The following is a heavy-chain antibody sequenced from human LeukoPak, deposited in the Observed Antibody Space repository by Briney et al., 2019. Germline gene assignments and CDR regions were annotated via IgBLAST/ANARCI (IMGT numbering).Heavy chain of an antibody. CDR2: ISYDGSNK. CDR3: ASSNKGFPNMG. V-gene: IGHV3-30*04. J-gene: IGHJ4*02. Sequence: GRSLRLSCAASGFTFSSYAMHWVRQAPGKGLEWVAVISYDGSNKYYADSVKGRLTISRDNSKNTLYLQMNSLRAEDTAVYYCASSNKGFPNMGWGQGTLVTVSS. D-gene: IGHD1/OR15-1a*01. CDR1: GFTFSSYA.